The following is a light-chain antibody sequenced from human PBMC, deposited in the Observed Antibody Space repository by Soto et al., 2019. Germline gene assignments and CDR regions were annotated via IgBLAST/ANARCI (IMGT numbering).Light chain of an antibody. V-gene: IGLV2-8*01. J-gene: IGLJ2*01. CDR2: EVS. Sequence: QSALTQPPSASGSPGQSVTISCTGTSSDVGGYNYVSWYQQHPGKAPKLMIYEVSKRPSGVPDRFSGSKSGNTASLTVSGLHAEYEADYYCSSYEGSNNLVFGGGTKVTVL. CDR3: SSYEGSNNLV. CDR1: SSDVGGYNY.